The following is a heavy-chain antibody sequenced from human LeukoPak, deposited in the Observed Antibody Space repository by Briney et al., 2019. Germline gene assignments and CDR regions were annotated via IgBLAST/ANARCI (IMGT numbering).Heavy chain of an antibody. D-gene: IGHD3-10*01. V-gene: IGHV1-18*01. CDR3: ARWDGSGSYSRWFDP. J-gene: IGHJ5*02. CDR1: GYTFTSYG. Sequence: GASVKVSCKASGYTFTSYGISRVRQAPGQGLEWMGWISAYNGNTNYAQKLQGRVTMTTDTSTSTAYMELRSLRSDDTAVYYCARWDGSGSYSRWFDPWGQGTLVTVSS. CDR2: ISAYNGNT.